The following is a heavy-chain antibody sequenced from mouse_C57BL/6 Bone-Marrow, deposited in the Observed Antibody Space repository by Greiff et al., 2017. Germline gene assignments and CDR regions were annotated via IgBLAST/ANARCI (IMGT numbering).Heavy chain of an antibody. CDR3: ARRGHSKCLYWYFDV. V-gene: IGHV1-52*01. CDR1: GYTFTSYW. Sequence: VQLQQPGAELVRPGSSVKLSCKASGYTFTSYWMHWVKQRPIQGLEWIGNIDPSDSDTHYNQKFKDKATLTVDKSSSTAYMQLSSLTSEDSAVYYGARRGHSKCLYWYFDVWGTGTTVTVSS. D-gene: IGHD2-5*01. J-gene: IGHJ1*03. CDR2: IDPSDSDT.